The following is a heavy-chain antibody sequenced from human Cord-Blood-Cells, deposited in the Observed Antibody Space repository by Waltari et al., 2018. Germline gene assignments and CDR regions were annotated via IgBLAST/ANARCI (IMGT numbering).Heavy chain of an antibody. D-gene: IGHD4-17*01. CDR2: ISAYNGNP. CDR3: AWFDPDYGDYWFDP. CDR1: GYTFTSYG. V-gene: IGHV1-18*01. J-gene: IGHJ5*02. Sequence: QVQLVQSGAEVKKPGASVKVSCKASGYTFTSYGISWVRQAPGQGLEWVGWISAYNGNPNYAQKLQGRVTMTTDTSTSTAYMELRSLRSDDTAVYYCAWFDPDYGDYWFDPWGQGTLVTVSS.